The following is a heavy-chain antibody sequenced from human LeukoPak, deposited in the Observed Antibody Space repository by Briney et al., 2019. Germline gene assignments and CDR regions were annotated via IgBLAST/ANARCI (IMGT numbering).Heavy chain of an antibody. CDR3: ARNYGGENYFDY. CDR1: GGSINNYY. D-gene: IGHD4-23*01. J-gene: IGHJ4*02. V-gene: IGHV4-59*01. CDR2: ISYTGST. Sequence: ASETLSLTCTVSGGSINNYYWSWIRQPPGQGPEWIGYISYTGSTNYSPSLKGRVAISVDMSKNRFSLHLSSVTAADTAVYYCARNYGGENYFDYWGQGSLVTVSS.